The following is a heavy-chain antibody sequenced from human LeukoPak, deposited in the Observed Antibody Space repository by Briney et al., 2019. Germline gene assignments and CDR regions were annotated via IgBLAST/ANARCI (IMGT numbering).Heavy chain of an antibody. Sequence: ASVKVSCKXSGYTFTSYGISWVRQAPGQGLERMGWISAYNGNTNYARKLQGRVTMTTDTSTSTAYMELRSLRSDDTAVYYCARLIGVGYSSSSNFDYWGQGTLVTVSS. CDR3: ARLIGVGYSSSSNFDY. CDR2: ISAYNGNT. CDR1: GYTFTSYG. J-gene: IGHJ4*02. D-gene: IGHD6-6*01. V-gene: IGHV1-18*01.